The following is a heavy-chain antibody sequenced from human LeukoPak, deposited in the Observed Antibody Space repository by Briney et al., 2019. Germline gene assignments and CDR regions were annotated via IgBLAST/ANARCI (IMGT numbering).Heavy chain of an antibody. J-gene: IGHJ4*02. Sequence: GGSLRLSCAASGFTFDDYGMSWVRQAPGKGLEWVSGINWSGGRTGYADSLKGRFTISRDNARNTLYLQMNSLRDEDTALYYCARDLTTSDNWGQGTLVTVSS. CDR2: INWSGGRT. V-gene: IGHV3-20*04. CDR1: GFTFDDYG. CDR3: ARDLTTSDN. D-gene: IGHD1/OR15-1a*01.